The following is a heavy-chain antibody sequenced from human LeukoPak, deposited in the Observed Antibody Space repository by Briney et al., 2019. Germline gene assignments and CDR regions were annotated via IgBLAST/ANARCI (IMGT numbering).Heavy chain of an antibody. J-gene: IGHJ5*02. V-gene: IGHV4-4*07. D-gene: IGHD2-21*02. CDR1: GGSISSYY. CDR2: IHASGST. Sequence: PSETLSLTSTVSGGSISSYYWTSIPQPAGKGPERIWRIHASGSTNYNPSLKSRVNMSVDTSKNQFSLKLNSVTAADTAVYYCARVTDTRYNWFDPWGQGTLVTVSS. CDR3: ARVTDTRYNWFDP.